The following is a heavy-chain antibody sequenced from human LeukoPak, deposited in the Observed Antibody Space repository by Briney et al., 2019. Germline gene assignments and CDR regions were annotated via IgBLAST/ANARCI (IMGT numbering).Heavy chain of an antibody. CDR2: INHSGST. D-gene: IGHD2-21*02. V-gene: IGHV4-34*01. Sequence: SETLSLTCAVYGGSFSGYYWSWIRQPPGKGLERIGEINHSGSTNYNPSLKSRVTISVDTSRNQFSLKLSPVTAADTAVYYCARRCGGDCYSKMGLDPWGQGTAVTVSS. CDR1: GGSFSGYY. J-gene: IGHJ5*02. CDR3: ARRCGGDCYSKMGLDP.